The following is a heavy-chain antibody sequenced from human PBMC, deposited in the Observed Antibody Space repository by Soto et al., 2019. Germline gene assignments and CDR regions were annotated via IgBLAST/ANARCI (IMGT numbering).Heavy chain of an antibody. D-gene: IGHD3-16*01. Sequence: SETLSLTCTVSGASMSDYYGSWIRQSPGKGLEHIGYLHYSGSDNYNPSLKSRVTLSMDRSKNQFSLRLSSVTAADTAIYYCARSGHSFAGAVWGQGILVTVSS. CDR1: GASMSDYY. CDR3: ARSGHSFAGAV. J-gene: IGHJ4*02. V-gene: IGHV4-59*01. CDR2: LHYSGSD.